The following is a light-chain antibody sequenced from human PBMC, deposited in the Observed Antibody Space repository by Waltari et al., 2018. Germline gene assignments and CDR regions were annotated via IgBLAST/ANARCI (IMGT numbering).Light chain of an antibody. Sequence: DILMTQSPPTLSASMGSRFTITCRASRDISTKLAWYQQKPGRAPKLLIYKASSLESGVPARFSGSGSGTEFTLTISTLQPDDFATYYCKEYVDDLWTFGQGTKVEIK. V-gene: IGKV1-5*03. CDR2: KAS. J-gene: IGKJ1*01. CDR1: RDISTK. CDR3: KEYVDDLWT.